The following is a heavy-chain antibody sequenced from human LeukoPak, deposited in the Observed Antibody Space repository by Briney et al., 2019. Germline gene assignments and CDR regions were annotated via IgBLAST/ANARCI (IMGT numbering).Heavy chain of an antibody. V-gene: IGHV3-48*01. CDR3: ARARGYSYGYSDY. D-gene: IGHD5-18*01. CDR1: GFTFRSYS. J-gene: IGHJ4*02. Sequence: GGSLRLSCAVSGFTFRSYSMNWVRQAPGKGLEWVSYISSSSNIIDYTDSVKGRFTISRDNAKNSLYLQMNSLRAEDTAVYYCARARGYSYGYSDYWGQGTLVTVSS. CDR2: ISSSSNII.